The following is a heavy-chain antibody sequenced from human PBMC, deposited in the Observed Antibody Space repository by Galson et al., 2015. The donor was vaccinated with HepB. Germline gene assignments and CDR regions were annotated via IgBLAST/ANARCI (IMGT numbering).Heavy chain of an antibody. J-gene: IGHJ6*03. CDR1: GFTFITFSSYA. Sequence: SLRLSCAASGFTFITFSSYAMSWVRQAPGKGLEWVSAISRSGAGTHYADSVKGRFTISRDNSKNTLYLQMNSLRVEDTAVYYCAKGSVREPTATYHYYFDMDVWGKGTTVTVSS. CDR2: ISRSGAGT. CDR3: AKGSVREPTATYHYYFDMDV. D-gene: IGHD2-2*01. V-gene: IGHV3-23*01.